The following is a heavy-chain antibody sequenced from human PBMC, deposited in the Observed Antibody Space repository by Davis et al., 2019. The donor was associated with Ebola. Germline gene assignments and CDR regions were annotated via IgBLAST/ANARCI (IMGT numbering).Heavy chain of an antibody. V-gene: IGHV3-30*03. Sequence: GESLKISCAASGFTFSSYGMHWVRQAPGKGLEWVAVISYDGSNKYYADSVKGRFTISRDNSKNTLYLQMNSLRAEDTAVYYCARTIWWLFGYWGQGTLVTVSS. CDR2: ISYDGSNK. D-gene: IGHD5-12*01. CDR1: GFTFSSYG. J-gene: IGHJ4*02. CDR3: ARTIWWLFGY.